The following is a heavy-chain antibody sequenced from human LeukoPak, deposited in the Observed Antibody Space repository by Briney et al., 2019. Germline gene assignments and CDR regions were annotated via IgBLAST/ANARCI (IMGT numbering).Heavy chain of an antibody. CDR1: GYTFTGYY. Sequence: GASVKVSCKASGYTFTGYYMHWVRQAPGQGLEWMGWISAYNGNTNYAQKLQGRVTMTTDTSTSTAYMELRSLRSDDTAVYYCARDRAARPPDYWGQGTLVTVSS. CDR3: ARDRAARPPDY. D-gene: IGHD6-6*01. CDR2: ISAYNGNT. J-gene: IGHJ4*02. V-gene: IGHV1-18*04.